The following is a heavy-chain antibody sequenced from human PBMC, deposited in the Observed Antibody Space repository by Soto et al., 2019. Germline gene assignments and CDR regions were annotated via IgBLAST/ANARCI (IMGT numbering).Heavy chain of an antibody. CDR1: GFSVSNAW. CDR2: IKTREEGETT. V-gene: IGHV3-15*07. D-gene: IGHD2-15*01. Sequence: EVQLVDSGGGLVKPGGSLRLSCEASGFSVSNAWMNWVRQAPGKGLEWVGRIKTREEGETTNYAAPVKGRFTISRDDSKNTLYLQMSSLKTEDTAVYYCTTGSVEGFWCQGPTVPVSS. J-gene: IGHJ6*02. CDR3: TTGSVEGF.